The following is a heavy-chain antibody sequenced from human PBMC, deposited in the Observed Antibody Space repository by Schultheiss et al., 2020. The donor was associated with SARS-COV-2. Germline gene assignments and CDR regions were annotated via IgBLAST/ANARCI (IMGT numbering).Heavy chain of an antibody. D-gene: IGHD2-15*01. J-gene: IGHJ4*02. CDR3: VNREIYCSVGLCGTYFDY. CDR1: GFTFSAYA. V-gene: IGHV3-23*01. CDR2: LSRDGGSA. Sequence: GGSLRLSCVVSGFTFSAYAMSWVRRAPGKGLEWVSSLSRDGGSADYADSVKGRFTISRDISKSTLYLQIDSPRVEDTAVYYCVNREIYCSVGLCGTYFDYWGPGTLVTVSS.